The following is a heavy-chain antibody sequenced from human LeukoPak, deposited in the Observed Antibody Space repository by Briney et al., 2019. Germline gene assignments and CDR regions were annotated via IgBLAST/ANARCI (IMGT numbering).Heavy chain of an antibody. Sequence: GGSLRLSCAAPGFTFSSYGMHWVRQAPGKGLEWVAFIRYDGSNKYYADSVKGRFTISRDNSKNTLYLQMNSLRAEDTAVYYCARDYSSGWSRPYYYYYMDVWGKGTTVTVSS. V-gene: IGHV3-30*02. CDR1: GFTFSSYG. CDR2: IRYDGSNK. J-gene: IGHJ6*03. CDR3: ARDYSSGWSRPYYYYYMDV. D-gene: IGHD6-19*01.